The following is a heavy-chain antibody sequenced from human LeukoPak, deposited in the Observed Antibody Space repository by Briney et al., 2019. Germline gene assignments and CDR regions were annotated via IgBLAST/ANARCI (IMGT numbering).Heavy chain of an antibody. D-gene: IGHD6-19*01. V-gene: IGHV4-61*01. Sequence: SETLSLTCTVSGGSVSSGSDYWSWIRQPPGKGLEWIGYIYYSGSTNYNPSLKSRVTISVDTSKNQFSLKLSSVTAADTAVYYCARDMAGTPYYYGMDVWGKGTTVTVSS. J-gene: IGHJ6*04. CDR3: ARDMAGTPYYYGMDV. CDR2: IYYSGST. CDR1: GGSVSSGSDY.